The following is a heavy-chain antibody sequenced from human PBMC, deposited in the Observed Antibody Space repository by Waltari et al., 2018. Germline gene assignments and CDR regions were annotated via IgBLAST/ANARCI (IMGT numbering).Heavy chain of an antibody. J-gene: IGHJ6*02. Sequence: QVQLVQSGAEVKKPGASVKVSCKASGYTFTSYYMHWVRQAPGQGLEWMGIINPSGGSTSYAQKFQGRVTMTRDTSTSTVYMELSSRRAEDTAVYYCAREVIAAAGYYYYGMDVWGQGTTVTVSS. CDR1: GYTFTSYY. CDR2: INPSGGST. CDR3: AREVIAAAGYYYYGMDV. D-gene: IGHD6-13*01. V-gene: IGHV1-46*01.